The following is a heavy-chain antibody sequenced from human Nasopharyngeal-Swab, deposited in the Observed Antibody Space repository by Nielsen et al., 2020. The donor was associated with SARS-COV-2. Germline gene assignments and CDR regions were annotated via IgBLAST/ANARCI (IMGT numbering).Heavy chain of an antibody. CDR3: ARVPAVAASRIDY. Sequence: ASVKVSCKASGCTLSTYAMYWVRQAPGQRPEFMGWINAGKGNTYYSQKFQGRVRISRDTSANTVYMELSRLRSADTAVYYCARVPAVAASRIDYWGQGTLVTVSS. V-gene: IGHV1-3*01. J-gene: IGHJ4*02. CDR1: GCTLSTYA. D-gene: IGHD6-19*01. CDR2: INAGKGNT.